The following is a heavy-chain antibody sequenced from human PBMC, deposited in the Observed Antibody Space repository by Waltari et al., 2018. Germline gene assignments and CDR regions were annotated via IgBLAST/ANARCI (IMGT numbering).Heavy chain of an antibody. J-gene: IGHJ3*02. CDR1: GFTFSSYW. CDR3: ARDRRRYAFDI. CDR2: INRYVSST. V-gene: IGHV3-74*01. Sequence: EVQLVESGGGLVQPGGSLRLSCAASGFTFSSYWMHWVRQAPGKGLVWGSRINRYVSSTSYADAVKCRFTISRDNAKNTLYLQMNSLRAEDTAVYYCARDRRRYAFDIWGQGTMVTVSS.